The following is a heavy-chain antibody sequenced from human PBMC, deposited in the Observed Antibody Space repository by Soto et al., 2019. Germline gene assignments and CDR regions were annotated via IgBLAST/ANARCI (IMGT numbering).Heavy chain of an antibody. V-gene: IGHV1-2*04. D-gene: IGHD6-19*01. CDR2: INPNSGGT. CDR1: GYTFTGYY. CDR3: ARVKPDSSGWYDY. Sequence: ASVKVSCKASGYTFTGYYMHWVRQAPGQGLEWMGWINPNSGGTNYAQKFQGWVTMTRDTSISTAYMELSRLRSDDTAVYYCARVKPDSSGWYDYWGQGTLVTVSS. J-gene: IGHJ4*02.